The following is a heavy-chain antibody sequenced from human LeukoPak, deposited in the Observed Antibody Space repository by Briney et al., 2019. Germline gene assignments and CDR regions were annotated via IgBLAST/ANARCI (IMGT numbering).Heavy chain of an antibody. CDR2: ISYDGSNK. CDR1: GFTFSSYA. J-gene: IGHJ4*02. D-gene: IGHD5-24*01. CDR3: ARVWWLQGFDY. V-gene: IGHV3-30*04. Sequence: GGSLTLSCAASGFTFSSYAMHWVRQAPGKGLEWVAVISYDGSNKYYADSVKGRFTISRDNSKNTLYLQMNSLRAEDTAVYYCARVWWLQGFDYWGQGTLVTVSS.